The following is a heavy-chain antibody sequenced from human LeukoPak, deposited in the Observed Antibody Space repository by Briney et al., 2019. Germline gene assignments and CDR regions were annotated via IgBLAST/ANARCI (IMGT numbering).Heavy chain of an antibody. J-gene: IGHJ4*02. D-gene: IGHD4-17*01. CDR2: INSDGNNT. Sequence: PGGPLTLSCAASVFTHSNYRMHGVRQAPGKGLVWVSHINSDGNNTPCADSERGRFTIYRDNAKHTLYLQINTLRAGDAAVYYCAKGRAAVIDYWGEGGLVTVSS. CDR1: VFTHSNYR. V-gene: IGHV3-74*01. CDR3: AKGRAAVIDY.